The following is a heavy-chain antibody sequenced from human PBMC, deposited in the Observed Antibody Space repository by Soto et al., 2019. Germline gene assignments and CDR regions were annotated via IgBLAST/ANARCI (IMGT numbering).Heavy chain of an antibody. Sequence: EASVKVSCKASGYTFTGHYIHWVRQAPGQGPEWMGEIGPASGDTRYAQKFQGRVTMTRDTSITTVYMELNNLSPDDTAVYYCGRGRSGQLVVFYWGQGTPVTSPQ. CDR3: GRGRSGQLVVFY. J-gene: IGHJ4*02. CDR2: IGPASGDT. V-gene: IGHV1-2*02. CDR1: GYTFTGHY. D-gene: IGHD3-10*01.